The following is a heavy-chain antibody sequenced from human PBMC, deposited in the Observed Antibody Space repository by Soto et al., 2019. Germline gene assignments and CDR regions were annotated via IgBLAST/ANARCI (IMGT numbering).Heavy chain of an antibody. CDR3: TTGLSNGYYNFDY. CDR1: GFTFSNAW. D-gene: IGHD3-22*01. V-gene: IGHV3-15*01. CDR2: IKGESDGGTT. J-gene: IGHJ4*02. Sequence: GGSLRLSCTASGFTFSNAWMSWVRQAPGKGLKWIGRIKGESDGGTTDYATPVKGRFSISRDQSKDTLYLHMNSLKTEDTAVYYCTTGLSNGYYNFDYWGQGTPVTVS.